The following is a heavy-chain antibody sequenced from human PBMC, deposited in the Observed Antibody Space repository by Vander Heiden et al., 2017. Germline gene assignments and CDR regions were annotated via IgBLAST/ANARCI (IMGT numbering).Heavy chain of an antibody. V-gene: IGHV3-21*01. CDR2: ISSASSYI. D-gene: IGHD6-6*01. Sequence: EVQLVESGGGLVKPGGSLSLSCAASGLSFSSYSMNWVRQAPGKGLEWVSSISSASSYIYYADSVKGRLTISRDNAKNSLYLQLNSLRAEDTAVYYCAGLEGYSSYFAMDVWGQGTTVTVSS. CDR1: GLSFSSYS. J-gene: IGHJ6*02. CDR3: AGLEGYSSYFAMDV.